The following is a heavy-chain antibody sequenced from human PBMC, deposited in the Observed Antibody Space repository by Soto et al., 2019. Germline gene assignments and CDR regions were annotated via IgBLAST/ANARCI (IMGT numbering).Heavy chain of an antibody. CDR1: GFIFSNYG. CDR2: ISDDGSNK. J-gene: IGHJ5*02. CDR3: AKDMEEQLERGWFDP. V-gene: IGHV3-30*18. Sequence: QVQLVESGGGVVQPGRSLRLSCAASGFIFSNYGMHWVRQAPVKGLEWVAVISDDGSNKYYADSVKGRFTISRDNSKNTLYLQMNSLRVEDTAVYYCAKDMEEQLERGWFDPWGQGTLVTVSS. D-gene: IGHD6-13*01.